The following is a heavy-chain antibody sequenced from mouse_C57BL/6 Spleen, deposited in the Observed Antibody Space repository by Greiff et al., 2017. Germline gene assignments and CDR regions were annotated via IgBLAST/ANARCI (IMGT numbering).Heavy chain of an antibody. CDR1: GFTFTDYY. V-gene: IGHV7-3*01. J-gene: IGHJ3*01. D-gene: IGHD1-1*01. Sequence: EVMLVESGGGLVQPGGSLSLSCAASGFTFTDYYMSWVRQPPGKALEWLGFIRNKANGYTTEYSASVKGRFTISRDNSQSILYLQMNALRAEDSATYYCARYYCGSSYPWLAYWGQGTLVTVSA. CDR3: ARYYCGSSYPWLAY. CDR2: IRNKANGYTT.